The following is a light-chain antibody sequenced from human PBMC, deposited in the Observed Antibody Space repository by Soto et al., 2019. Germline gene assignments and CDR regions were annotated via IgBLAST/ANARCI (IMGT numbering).Light chain of an antibody. CDR1: PSVSGSN. CDR3: QQRNDWRRGT. CDR2: GAS. J-gene: IGKJ5*01. V-gene: IGKV3D-20*02. Sequence: EIVLTQSPGTLSLSPGERATLSCRASPSVSGSNLAWYQQKPGQAPRLVIYGASSRATGIPDRFSGSGSGTDFTLTISRLEPEDFAVYYCQQRNDWRRGTFGQGTRLEIK.